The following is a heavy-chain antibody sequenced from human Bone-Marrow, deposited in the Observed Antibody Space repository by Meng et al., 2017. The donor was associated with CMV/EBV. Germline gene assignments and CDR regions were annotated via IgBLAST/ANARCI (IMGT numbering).Heavy chain of an antibody. CDR2: ISYDGSNK. J-gene: IGHJ6*02. V-gene: IGHV3-30-3*01. CDR1: GFTFSSYA. D-gene: IGHD4-17*01. Sequence: GESLKISCAASGFTFSSYAMHWVRQAPGKGLEWVAVISYDGSNKYYADSVKGRFTISRDNSKNTLYLQMNSLRAEDTAVYYCARPPDYGDYYPYMDVWGQGTTVTVSS. CDR3: ARPPDYGDYYPYMDV.